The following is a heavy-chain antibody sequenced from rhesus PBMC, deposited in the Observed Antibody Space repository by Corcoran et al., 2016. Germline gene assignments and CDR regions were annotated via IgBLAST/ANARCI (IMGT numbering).Heavy chain of an antibody. CDR1: VFTFSSFV. V-gene: IGHV3-54*02. D-gene: IGHD2-21*01. CDR2: IAYDGSKK. Sequence: EVQLVESGGGLVQPGGSLRLSCAACVFTFSSFVLHWVRQDQGKGWEWVAFIAYDGSKKYYADSVKEQFTISRDNSNNMLYLQMNNLKLEDPAVYYCARDYCTGSGCYAFDYWGQGVLVTVSS. J-gene: IGHJ4*01. CDR3: ARDYCTGSGCYAFDY.